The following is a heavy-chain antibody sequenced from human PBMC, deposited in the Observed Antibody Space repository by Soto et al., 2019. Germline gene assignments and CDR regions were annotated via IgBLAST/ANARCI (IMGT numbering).Heavy chain of an antibody. CDR2: ISYDGSNK. D-gene: IGHD1-1*01. CDR3: ARVER. V-gene: IGHV3-30-3*01. Sequence: QVQLVESGGGVVQPGRSLRLSCAASGFTFSSYAMHWVRQAPGQGLEWVAGISYDGSNKYYADSVKGRFTSSRDNSKNKLDLQINSLRAEDTAVYYCARVERWGQGTLVTVSS. J-gene: IGHJ4*02. CDR1: GFTFSSYA.